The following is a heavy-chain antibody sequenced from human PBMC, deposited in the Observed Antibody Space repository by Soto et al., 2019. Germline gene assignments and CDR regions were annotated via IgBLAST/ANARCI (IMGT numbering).Heavy chain of an antibody. J-gene: IGHJ4*02. V-gene: IGHV3-74*01. D-gene: IGHD3-3*01. Sequence: EVQLVESGGGLVQPGGSLRLSCADSGFTFSNYWIHWVRQAPGKGLVLVSQIDTDGSASNYAESVKGRFSISRDNSKNTLFMQMNSLRAEDTAVYYCVKGGRDLGCWGQGTLFTVSS. CDR3: VKGGRDLGC. CDR1: GFTFSNYW. CDR2: IDTDGSAS.